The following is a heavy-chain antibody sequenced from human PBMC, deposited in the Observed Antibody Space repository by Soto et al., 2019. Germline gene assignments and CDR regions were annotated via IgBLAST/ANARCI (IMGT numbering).Heavy chain of an antibody. D-gene: IGHD2-2*01. Sequence: GGSLRLSCAASGLTFNYAWMSWVRQAPGKGLEWVGRIKSKTDGETTDYAAPVKGRFTMSRDDSKNTEYLQMNSLKTEDTALYKGITDPDPKHGSSRICVSDHYYGLDVWGQGTTVTVSS. CDR3: ITDPDPKHGSSRICVSDHYYGLDV. J-gene: IGHJ6*02. CDR1: GLTFNYAW. V-gene: IGHV3-15*01. CDR2: IKSKTDGETT.